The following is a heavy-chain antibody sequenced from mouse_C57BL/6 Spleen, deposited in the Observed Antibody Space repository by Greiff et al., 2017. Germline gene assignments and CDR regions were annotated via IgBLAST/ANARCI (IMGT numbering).Heavy chain of an antibody. J-gene: IGHJ4*01. V-gene: IGHV3-6*01. Sequence: EVKLQESGPGLVKPSQSLSLTCSVTGYSITSGYYWNWIRQFPGNKLEWMGYISYDGSNNYNPSLKNRISITRDTSKNQFFLKLNSVTTEDTATYYCARDLATVVAPVYAMDYWGQGTSVTVSS. CDR2: ISYDGSN. CDR1: GYSITSGYY. CDR3: ARDLATVVAPVYAMDY. D-gene: IGHD1-1*01.